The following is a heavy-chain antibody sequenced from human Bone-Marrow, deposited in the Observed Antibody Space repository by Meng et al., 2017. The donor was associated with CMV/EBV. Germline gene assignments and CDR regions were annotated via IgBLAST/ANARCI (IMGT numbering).Heavy chain of an antibody. CDR3: ARKSGSDFCYVC. D-gene: IGHD3/OR15-3a*01. CDR1: GFTFSSPS. CDR2: IGSGGSPT. Sequence: GGSLRLSCGASGFTFSSPSMYWVRQAPGQGLEWVSSIGSGGSPTFYTDSVKGRFTISRDNSRNTLYLQMTSLRAEDTAIYYCARKSGSDFCYVCWGQGTLVTVSS. V-gene: IGHV3-23*01. J-gene: IGHJ1*01.